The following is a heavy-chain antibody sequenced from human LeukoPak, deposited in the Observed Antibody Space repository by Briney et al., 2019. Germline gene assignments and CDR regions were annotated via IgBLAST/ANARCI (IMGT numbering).Heavy chain of an antibody. CDR2: MNPNSGNT. D-gene: IGHD3-22*01. CDR3: ARGIYEYYYDSSGSGGYAY. CDR1: GYTFTSYD. V-gene: IGHV1-8*01. Sequence: ASVKVSCKASGYTFTSYDINWVRQATGQGLEWMGWMNPNSGNTGYAQKFQGRVTMTRNPSISTAYMELSSLRSEDTAVYYCARGIYEYYYDSSGSGGYAYWGQGTLVTVSS. J-gene: IGHJ4*02.